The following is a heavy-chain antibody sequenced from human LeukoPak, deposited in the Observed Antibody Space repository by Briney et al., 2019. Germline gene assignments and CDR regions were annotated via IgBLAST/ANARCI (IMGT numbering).Heavy chain of an antibody. D-gene: IGHD5-18*01. Sequence: PGGSLRLSCAASGFTFSSYWMHWVRQAPGKGLVWVSRINSDGSSTSYADSVKGRFTISRDNSKNTLYLQMNSLRAEDTAVYYCANREGGYTYDPFDYWGQGTLVTVSS. J-gene: IGHJ4*02. CDR3: ANREGGYTYDPFDY. V-gene: IGHV3-74*01. CDR2: INSDGSST. CDR1: GFTFSSYW.